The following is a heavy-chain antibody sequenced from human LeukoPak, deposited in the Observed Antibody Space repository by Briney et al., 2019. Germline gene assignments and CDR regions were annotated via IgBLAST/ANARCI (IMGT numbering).Heavy chain of an antibody. V-gene: IGHV3-53*01. D-gene: IGHD3-22*01. J-gene: IGHJ4*02. CDR1: GFTVSSTY. CDR3: ATRYDSSGYLGDY. CDR2: IYSGGST. Sequence: GGSLRLSCAASGFTVSSTYMSWVRQAPGKGLEWVSVIYSGGSTYYADSVKGRFTISRDNSKNTLYLQMNSLRAEDTAVYYCATRYDSSGYLGDYWGQGTLVTVSS.